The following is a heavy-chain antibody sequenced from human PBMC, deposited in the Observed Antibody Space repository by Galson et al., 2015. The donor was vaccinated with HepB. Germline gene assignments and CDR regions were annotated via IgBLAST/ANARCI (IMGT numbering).Heavy chain of an antibody. CDR1: GFTFSSSW. D-gene: IGHD2/OR15-2a*01. CDR3: VRAIGLDFDY. V-gene: IGHV3-74*01. Sequence: SLRLSCAASGFTFSSSWMHWVRQAPGKGLVWVSRISSDESSTSCADSVKGRFTISRDNGKNTMYLQMNSLRAEDTAVYYCVRAIGLDFDYWGQGTLVTVSS. J-gene: IGHJ4*02. CDR2: ISSDESST.